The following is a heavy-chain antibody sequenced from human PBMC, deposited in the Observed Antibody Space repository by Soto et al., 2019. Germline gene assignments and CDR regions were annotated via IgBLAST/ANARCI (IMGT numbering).Heavy chain of an antibody. D-gene: IGHD4-17*01. CDR3: ARPSPHYCDYVSRGAFDI. J-gene: IGHJ3*02. Sequence: QLQLQESGPGLVKPSETLSLTCTVSGGSISSSSYYWGWIRQPPGKGLEWIGSIYYSGSTYYNPSLKSRVTISVDTSKNQFSLKLSSVTAADTAVYYCARPSPHYCDYVSRGAFDIWGQGTMVTVSS. V-gene: IGHV4-39*01. CDR2: IYYSGST. CDR1: GGSISSSSYY.